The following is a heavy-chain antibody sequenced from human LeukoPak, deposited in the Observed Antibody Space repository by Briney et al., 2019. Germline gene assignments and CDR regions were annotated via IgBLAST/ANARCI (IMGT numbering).Heavy chain of an antibody. CDR3: ARNYNFGSDY. V-gene: IGHV1-2*02. Sequence: ASVKVSCKASGYTFTDYYSQWVRQAPGQGLEWMGWINPNSGGSGSAQRFKGRVTMTRDTSINTAYMELSSLRSDDTAVYYCARNYNFGSDYWGQGTLLTVSS. D-gene: IGHD5-24*01. CDR2: INPNSGGS. CDR1: GYTFTDYY. J-gene: IGHJ4*02.